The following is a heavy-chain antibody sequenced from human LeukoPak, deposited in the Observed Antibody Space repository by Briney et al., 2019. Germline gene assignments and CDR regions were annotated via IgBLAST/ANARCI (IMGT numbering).Heavy chain of an antibody. CDR3: ARLWTTIDP. J-gene: IGHJ5*02. CDR1: GGSISNYF. V-gene: IGHV4-59*08. Sequence: SETLSLTCTVSGGSISNYFWSWIRQPPGKGLEWIAYIYSSGNTNYNPSLRGRVTISVATSRNQFSLKLSSVTAADTAVYYCARLWTTIDPWGQGTLVTVSS. CDR2: IYSSGNT. D-gene: IGHD1-26*01.